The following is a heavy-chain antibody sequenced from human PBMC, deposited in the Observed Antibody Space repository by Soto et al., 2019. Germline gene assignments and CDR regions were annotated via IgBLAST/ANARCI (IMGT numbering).Heavy chain of an antibody. CDR2: ISYDGTNK. CDR3: AXXXXXXXGXXXXFNYFDS. J-gene: IGHJ4*02. V-gene: IGHV3-30-3*01. CDR1: GFSFSISP. Sequence: QVQLVESGGGVVQPGRSLRLSCAASGFSFSISPMHWVRQAPGKGPEWVALISYDGTNKFYADSVKGRFTISRDNSKSTLYLQVDSLRPEDAAVXXXAXXXXXXXGXXXXFNYFDSWGQGTLVTVSS.